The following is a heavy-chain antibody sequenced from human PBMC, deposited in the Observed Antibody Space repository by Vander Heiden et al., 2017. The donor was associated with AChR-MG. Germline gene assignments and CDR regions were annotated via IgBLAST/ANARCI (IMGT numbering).Heavy chain of an antibody. V-gene: IGHV4-30-2*01. CDR3: ARGHDYGGSLDD. Sequence: QLPLQESGSGLVKPSQTLSLTCAVSGASTSSDGYFWSWIRQPSGKGLEWIGYVYPSGSFYYNPSLKSRVTISLDRSRNQFSLTVNSVTAADTAVYYCARGHDYGGSLDDWGQGTQVSVSS. D-gene: IGHD3-16*01. CDR2: VYPSGSF. CDR1: GASTSSDGYF. J-gene: IGHJ4*02.